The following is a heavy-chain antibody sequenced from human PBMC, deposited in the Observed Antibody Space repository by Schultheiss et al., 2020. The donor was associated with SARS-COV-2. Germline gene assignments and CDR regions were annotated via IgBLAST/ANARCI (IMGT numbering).Heavy chain of an antibody. Sequence: SETLSLTCAVYGGSFSGYYWSWIRQPPGKGLEWIGEINHSGSTNYNPSLKSRVTISVDTSKNQFSLKLSSMTAADTAVYYCARVGYYYDSSGYYPYYFDYWGQGTLVTVSS. D-gene: IGHD3-22*01. J-gene: IGHJ4*02. CDR3: ARVGYYYDSSGYYPYYFDY. V-gene: IGHV4-34*01. CDR2: INHSGST. CDR1: GGSFSGYY.